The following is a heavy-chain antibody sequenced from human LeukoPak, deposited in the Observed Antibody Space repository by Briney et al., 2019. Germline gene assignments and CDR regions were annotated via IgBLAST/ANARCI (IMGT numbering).Heavy chain of an antibody. V-gene: IGHV3-30*18. CDR2: ISHDGSNN. Sequence: GGSLRLSCEASGFTFNTYAMHWVRQPPGKGLEWVVVISHDGSNNNYADSVKGRFTISRDNSKNTLYLQMNSLRPEDTAVYYCAKVRVGTAHFDYWGQGTLVTVSS. D-gene: IGHD2-15*01. J-gene: IGHJ4*02. CDR1: GFTFNTYA. CDR3: AKVRVGTAHFDY.